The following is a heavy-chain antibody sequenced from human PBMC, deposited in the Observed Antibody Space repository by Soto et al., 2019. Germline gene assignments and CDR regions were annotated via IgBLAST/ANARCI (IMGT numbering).Heavy chain of an antibody. J-gene: IGHJ4*02. V-gene: IGHV3-23*01. CDR2: ISGSGGST. Sequence: EVQLLESGGGLVQPGGSLRLSCAASGFTFSNCAMSWVRQAPGKGLEWVSAISGSGGSTYYGDSVKGRFTIARDNSKNTLFLQMNSLRAEDTALYYCAKDYCSGGLCYWVDFWGQGTLVTVSS. D-gene: IGHD2-15*01. CDR1: GFTFSNCA. CDR3: AKDYCSGGLCYWVDF.